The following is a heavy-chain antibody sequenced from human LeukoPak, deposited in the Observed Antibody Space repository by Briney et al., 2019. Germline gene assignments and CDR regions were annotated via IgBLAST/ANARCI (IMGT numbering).Heavy chain of an antibody. Sequence: GGSLRLSCAASGFTFSSYGMTWVRQAPGKGLEWVSDISGTGVSTYYADSVKGRFTISRDNSKNTLYLQMNSLRAEDTAVYYCARDYITIFGVEPDAFDIWGQGTMVTVSS. J-gene: IGHJ3*02. CDR2: ISGTGVST. CDR1: GFTFSSYG. V-gene: IGHV3-23*01. CDR3: ARDYITIFGVEPDAFDI. D-gene: IGHD3-3*01.